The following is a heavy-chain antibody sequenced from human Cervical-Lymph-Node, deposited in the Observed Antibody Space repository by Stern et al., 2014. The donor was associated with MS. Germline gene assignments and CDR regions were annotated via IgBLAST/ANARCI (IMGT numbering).Heavy chain of an antibody. J-gene: IGHJ4*02. V-gene: IGHV3-74*02. CDR1: GFTFSSYW. CDR3: ARAQGWLLPVDFDY. D-gene: IGHD2-21*01. CDR2: INSDGSST. Sequence: EVQLVESGGGLVQPGGSLRLSCAASGFTFSSYWMHWVRQAPGQGLEWVSRINSDGSSTSYAGSGKGRFTISIDNAKNTLYLQMNSLRAEDTAVYYCARAQGWLLPVDFDYWGQGTLVTVSS.